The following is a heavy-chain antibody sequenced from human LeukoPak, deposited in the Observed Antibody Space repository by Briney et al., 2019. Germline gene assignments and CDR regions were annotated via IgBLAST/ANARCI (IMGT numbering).Heavy chain of an antibody. CDR1: GFTFSNAW. J-gene: IGHJ4*02. Sequence: GGSLRLSCAASGFTFSNAWMSWVRQAPGKGLEWVGRIKSKTDGGTTDYAAPVKGKFTISRDDSKNTLYLQMNSLKTEDTAVYYCPTDQLRYFDWPRSPVWPTHDYWGQGPLVTVSS. CDR2: IKSKTDGGTT. V-gene: IGHV3-15*01. CDR3: PTDQLRYFDWPRSPVWPTHDY. D-gene: IGHD3-9*01.